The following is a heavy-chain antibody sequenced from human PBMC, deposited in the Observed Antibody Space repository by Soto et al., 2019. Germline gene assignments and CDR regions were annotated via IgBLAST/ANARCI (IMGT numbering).Heavy chain of an antibody. V-gene: IGHV3-15*01. CDR3: TTDLWRIAVVVGSTGYFNP. D-gene: IGHD2-15*01. Sequence: AGGSLRLSCAASGFTFSYAWMSWVRQAPGKGLDWVGRIKSKSDGGTTEYAAPVRGRFTISRDDSKNTLYLQMNSLKTEDTAVYYCTTDLWRIAVVVGSTGYFNPWGQGTPVTVSS. J-gene: IGHJ5*02. CDR2: IKSKSDGGTT. CDR1: GFTFSYAW.